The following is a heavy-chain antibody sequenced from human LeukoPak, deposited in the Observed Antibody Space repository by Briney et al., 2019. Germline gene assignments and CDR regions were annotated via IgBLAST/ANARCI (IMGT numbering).Heavy chain of an antibody. J-gene: IGHJ6*02. CDR1: GGSISSSNW. CDR2: IYHSGST. Sequence: SETLSLTCAVSGGSISSSNWWSWVRQPPGKGLEWIGEIYHSGSTNYNPSFKSRVTISVDKSKNQFSLKLSSVTAADTAVYYCARSGSYYYYGMDVWGQGTTVTVSS. CDR3: ARSGSYYYYGMDV. V-gene: IGHV4-4*02. D-gene: IGHD3-10*01.